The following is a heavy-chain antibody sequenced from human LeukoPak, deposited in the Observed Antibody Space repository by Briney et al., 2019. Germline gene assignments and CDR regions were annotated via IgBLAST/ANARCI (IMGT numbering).Heavy chain of an antibody. D-gene: IGHD3-22*01. V-gene: IGHV3-23*01. CDR1: GFSLSSYV. CDR2: ISGSGSRT. J-gene: IGHJ5*01. Sequence: GGSLRLSCAASGFSLSSYVMNWVRQPPGKGLEWVSGISGSGSRTYYAESMKGRSTISKNNSKNLLLKEINSLRAEDSAVYYCAKDCGTTYYSDSGGQTSWVHNWFDSWGQGTLVTVSS. CDR3: AKDCGTTYYSDSGGQTSWVHNWFDS.